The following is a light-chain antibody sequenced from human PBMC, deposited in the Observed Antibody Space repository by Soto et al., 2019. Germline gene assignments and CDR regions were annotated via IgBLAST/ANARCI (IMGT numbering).Light chain of an antibody. V-gene: IGKV1-5*03. J-gene: IGKJ5*01. CDR1: QSISRN. CDR3: QQYNSYSIT. CDR2: KAS. Sequence: IQMTQSPSSLSASVGDRVTITCRASQSISRNLNWYQQKPGKAPKLLIYKASSLESGVPSRFSGSGSGTEFTLTISSLQPDDFATYYCQQYNSYSITFGQGTRLEIK.